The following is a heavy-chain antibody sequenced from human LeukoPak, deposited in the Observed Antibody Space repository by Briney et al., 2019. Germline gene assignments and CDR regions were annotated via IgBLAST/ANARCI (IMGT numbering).Heavy chain of an antibody. J-gene: IGHJ4*02. CDR1: GGSLSSYY. D-gene: IGHD6-13*01. Sequence: PSETLSLTCTVSGGSLSSYYWSWIRQPPGKGLEWIGYIYYSGSTNYNPSLKSRVTISVDTSKNQFSLKLSSVTAADTAVYYCARTSREKQQLAFDYWGQGTLVTVSS. CDR3: ARTSREKQQLAFDY. V-gene: IGHV4-59*08. CDR2: IYYSGST.